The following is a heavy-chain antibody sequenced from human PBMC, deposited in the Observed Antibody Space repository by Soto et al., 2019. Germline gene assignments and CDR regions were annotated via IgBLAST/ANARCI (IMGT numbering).Heavy chain of an antibody. CDR2: INPNSGGT. V-gene: IGHV1-2*02. CDR3: ARVPKWLSLYYFDY. Sequence: ASVKVSCKASGYTFTGYYMHWVRQAPGQGLEWMGWINPNSGGTNYAQKFQGRVTMTRDTSISTAYMELSRLRSDDTAVYYCARVPKWLSLYYFDYRGQGTLVTVS. D-gene: IGHD3-22*01. CDR1: GYTFTGYY. J-gene: IGHJ4*02.